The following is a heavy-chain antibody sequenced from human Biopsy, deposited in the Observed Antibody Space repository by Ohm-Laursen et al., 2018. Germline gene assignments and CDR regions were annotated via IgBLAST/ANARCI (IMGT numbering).Heavy chain of an antibody. CDR3: ARGRGALAPLDD. J-gene: IGHJ4*02. D-gene: IGHD1-26*01. V-gene: IGHV3-66*01. Sequence: SLGLSCSASGFTMSINYMSRVRQAPGKGLEWVSLVHRDGNTYYADSVKGRFTVSRDSSKSTLFLQMNNLRVEDTAVYYCARGRGALAPLDDWGQGTLVTVS. CDR1: GFTMSINY. CDR2: VHRDGNT.